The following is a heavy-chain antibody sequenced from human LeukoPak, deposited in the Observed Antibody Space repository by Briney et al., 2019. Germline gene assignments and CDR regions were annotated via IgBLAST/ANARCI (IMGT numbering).Heavy chain of an antibody. CDR2: ISAYNGNT. CDR1: GYTFTSYA. V-gene: IGHV1-18*01. D-gene: IGHD3-10*02. CDR3: ARDARLYVGRYFDY. Sequence: ASVKVSCKASGYTFTSYAMHWVRQAPGQGLEWMGWISAYNGNTNYAQKLQGRVTMTTDTSTSTAYMELRCLRSDDTAVYYCARDARLYVGRYFDYWGQGTLVTVSS. J-gene: IGHJ4*02.